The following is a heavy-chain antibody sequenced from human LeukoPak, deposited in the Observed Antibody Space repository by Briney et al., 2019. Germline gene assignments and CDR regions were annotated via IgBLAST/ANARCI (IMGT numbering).Heavy chain of an antibody. CDR2: ISSSSSYI. CDR3: ARALVLRSAFDY. D-gene: IGHD3-3*01. V-gene: IGHV3-21*01. J-gene: IGHJ4*02. Sequence: PGGSLRLSCAASGFTSSSYSMYWVRQAPGKGLEWVSSISSSSSYIYYADSVKGRFTISRDNAKNSLYLQMNSLRAEDTAVYYCARALVLRSAFDYWGQGTLVTVSS. CDR1: GFTSSSYS.